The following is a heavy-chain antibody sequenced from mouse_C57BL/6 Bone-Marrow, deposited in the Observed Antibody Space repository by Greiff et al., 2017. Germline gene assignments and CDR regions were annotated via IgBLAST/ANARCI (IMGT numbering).Heavy chain of an antibody. Sequence: EVNVVESGGDLVKPGGSLKLSCAASGFTFSSYGMSWVRQTPDKRLEWVATISSGGSYTYYPDSVKGRFTISRDNAKKTLYLQMSSLKSEDTAMYYCARQSWDGAMDYWGQGTSVTVSS. J-gene: IGHJ4*01. CDR1: GFTFSSYG. CDR3: ARQSWDGAMDY. D-gene: IGHD4-1*01. CDR2: ISSGGSYT. V-gene: IGHV5-6*01.